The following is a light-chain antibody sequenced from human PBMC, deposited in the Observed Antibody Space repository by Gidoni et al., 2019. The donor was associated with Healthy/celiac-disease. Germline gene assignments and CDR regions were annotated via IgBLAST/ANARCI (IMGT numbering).Light chain of an antibody. J-gene: IGLJ2*01. CDR2: EVS. CDR1: SSDVGGYNY. CDR3: SSYTSSSTLVV. V-gene: IGLV2-14*01. Sequence: QSALTQPASVSASPGPSITISCTGTSSDVGGYNYVSWYQQHPGKAPKLMIYEVSNRPSGVSNRFSGSKSGNTASLTISGLQAEDEADYYCSSYTSSSTLVVFGGGTKLTVL.